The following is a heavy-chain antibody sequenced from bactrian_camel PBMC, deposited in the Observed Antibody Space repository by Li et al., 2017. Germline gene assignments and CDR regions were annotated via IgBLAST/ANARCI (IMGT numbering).Heavy chain of an antibody. V-gene: IGHV3S53*01. CDR3: AATTDCYPSPEYNY. CDR2: IDSVGNP. D-gene: IGHD5*01. Sequence: HVQLVESGGGSVQAGGSLRLSCAASGYTSSTMTMGWFRQAPGKEREGVAVIDSVGNPGYANSMKGRFTISRDNAKNTLWLQMNNLKPEDTAMYYCAATTDCYPSPEYNYWGQGTQVTVS. CDR1: GYTSSTMT. J-gene: IGHJ4*01.